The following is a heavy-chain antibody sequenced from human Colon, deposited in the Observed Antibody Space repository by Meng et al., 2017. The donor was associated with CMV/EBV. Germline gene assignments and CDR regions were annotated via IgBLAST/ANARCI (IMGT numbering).Heavy chain of an antibody. CDR3: AKGAAFGVTAPDY. V-gene: IGHV3-23*01. D-gene: IGHD3-3*01. CDR1: GFTFSAYT. Sequence: GALKISCAASGFTFSAYTMTWVRQAPGKGLEWVSRIRGYGGDAAYADSVQDRFTISRDNSHNTLYLQMNSLRAEDTAIYYCAKGAAFGVTAPDYWGQGTLVTVSS. CDR2: IRGYGGDA. J-gene: IGHJ4*02.